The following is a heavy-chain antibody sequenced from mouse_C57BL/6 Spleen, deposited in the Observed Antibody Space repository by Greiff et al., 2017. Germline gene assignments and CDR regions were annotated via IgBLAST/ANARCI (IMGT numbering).Heavy chain of an antibody. Sequence: EVKVVESGGGLVKPGGSLKLSCAASGFTFSDYGMHWVRQAPEKGLEWVAYISSGSSTIYYADTVKGRFTISRDNAKNTLFLQMTSLRSEDTAMYYCARTSGLAYWGQGTLVTVSA. V-gene: IGHV5-17*01. CDR1: GFTFSDYG. CDR3: ARTSGLAY. D-gene: IGHD3-2*02. CDR2: ISSGSSTI. J-gene: IGHJ3*01.